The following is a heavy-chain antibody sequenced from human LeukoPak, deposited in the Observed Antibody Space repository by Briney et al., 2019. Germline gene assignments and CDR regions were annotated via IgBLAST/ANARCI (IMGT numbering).Heavy chain of an antibody. CDR1: GLTFSSYA. V-gene: IGHV3-30*04. Sequence: GGTLRLSCAASGLTFSSYAMHWVRQAPGKGLEWVAVISYDGSNKYYADSVKGRFTISRDNSKNTLYLQMNSLRAEDTAVYYCASENVPYGMDVWGQGTTVTVSS. J-gene: IGHJ6*02. CDR2: ISYDGSNK. CDR3: ASENVPYGMDV.